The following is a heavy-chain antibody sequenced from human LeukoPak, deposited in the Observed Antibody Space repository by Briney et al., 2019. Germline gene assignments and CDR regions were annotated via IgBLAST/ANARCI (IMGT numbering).Heavy chain of an antibody. J-gene: IGHJ6*02. V-gene: IGHV3-30-3*01. CDR1: GFSFSNFA. Sequence: GGSLRLSCAASGFSFSNFAMHWVRQAPGKGLEWVAVISYDGDNEYYADSVKGQFTISRDNSKDRLYLQMNSLIPEDTAMYYCARVRGGRSWYYYGMDVWGRGTTVTVSS. CDR3: ARVRGGRSWYYYGMDV. CDR2: ISYDGDNE. D-gene: IGHD3-16*01.